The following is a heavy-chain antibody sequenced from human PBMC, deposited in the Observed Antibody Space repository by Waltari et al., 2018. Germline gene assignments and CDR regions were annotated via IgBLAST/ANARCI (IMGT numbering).Heavy chain of an antibody. V-gene: IGHV1-18*01. CDR3: ARDLLWFVDYHWYLDL. CDR2: GTAYDGNT. Sequence: QLQLVQSGTEVKEPGASVKVSCKASGYTFTSYGVTWVRQAPGQGLEWLGGGTAYDGNTNDAQKLQGRITMTADTSTNTAYMELRNLRSDDTAIYYCARDLLWFVDYHWYLDLWGRGTLVTVSS. CDR1: GYTFTSYG. J-gene: IGHJ2*01. D-gene: IGHD3-10*01.